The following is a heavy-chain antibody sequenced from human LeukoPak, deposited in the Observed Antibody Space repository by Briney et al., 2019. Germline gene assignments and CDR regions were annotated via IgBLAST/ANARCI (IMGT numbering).Heavy chain of an antibody. Sequence: GGSLRLSCAASGFTFSNSDMHWVRQSAGKGLEWVSTIGTEADGFYPVSVKGRFTISRDNAKNTLYLHMNRLTPGDTGVYYCASGERPPPYTTDAWYFALWGRGTLVTVSS. J-gene: IGHJ2*01. CDR3: ASGERPPPYTTDAWYFAL. V-gene: IGHV3-13*01. CDR1: GFTFSNSD. D-gene: IGHD1-26*01. CDR2: IGTEADG.